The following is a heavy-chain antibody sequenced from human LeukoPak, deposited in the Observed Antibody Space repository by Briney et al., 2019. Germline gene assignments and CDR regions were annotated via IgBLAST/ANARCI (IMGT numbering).Heavy chain of an antibody. Sequence: GGSLRLSCAASGFTFSTYSMNWVRQAPGKGLEWVSSISSSGTYMYYADSVKGRFSISRDNAKSSLYLQMNSLRAEDTAVFYCARRYCSSTTCDAFDVWGQGTRVTVSS. CDR1: GFTFSTYS. J-gene: IGHJ3*01. CDR2: ISSSGTYM. CDR3: ARRYCSSTTCDAFDV. V-gene: IGHV3-21*01. D-gene: IGHD2-2*01.